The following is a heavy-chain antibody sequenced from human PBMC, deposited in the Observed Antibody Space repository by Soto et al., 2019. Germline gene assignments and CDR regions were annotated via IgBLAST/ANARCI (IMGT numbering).Heavy chain of an antibody. CDR1: GGTFSKYG. D-gene: IGHD6-19*01. V-gene: IGHV1-69*01. Sequence: QLVQSGAEVKKPGSAVKVSCQAFGGTFSKYGVSWVRQAPGQGLQWMGGITPMLGTSTITQRFHVRVTLTADEFTTVAYMELNSLTSEDTAIYYCATYRPGCSGANWFDPWGQGTLVTVSP. CDR3: ATYRPGCSGANWFDP. CDR2: ITPMLGTS. J-gene: IGHJ5*02.